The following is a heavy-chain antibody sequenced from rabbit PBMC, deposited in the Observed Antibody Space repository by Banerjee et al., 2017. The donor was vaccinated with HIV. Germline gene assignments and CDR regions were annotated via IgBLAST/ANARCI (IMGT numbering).Heavy chain of an antibody. Sequence: QLVESGGGLVQPGGSLTLSCKASGFDFSSYYMSWVRQAPGKGLEWIGYIDPVFGSTYYTSWVNGRFTISSHNAQNTVSLQLNSLTAADTATYFCVRDGYFRITEDYGGYGMDLWGPGTLVTVS. CDR3: VRDGYFRITEDYGGYGMDL. CDR2: IDPVFGST. D-gene: IGHD6-1*01. J-gene: IGHJ6*01. V-gene: IGHV1S7*01. CDR1: GFDFSSYY.